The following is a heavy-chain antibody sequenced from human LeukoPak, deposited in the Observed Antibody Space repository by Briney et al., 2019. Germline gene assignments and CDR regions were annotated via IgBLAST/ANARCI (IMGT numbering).Heavy chain of an antibody. Sequence: GGSLRLSCAASGFTFSRDWMHWVRQAPGKGLEWVAVISYDGSNKYYADSVKGRFTISRDNSKNTLYLQMNSLRAEDTAVYYCARDHRSSWYPSGYAHYWGQGTLVTVSS. V-gene: IGHV3-30*01. D-gene: IGHD6-13*01. CDR2: ISYDGSNK. CDR1: GFTFSRDW. J-gene: IGHJ4*02. CDR3: ARDHRSSWYPSGYAHY.